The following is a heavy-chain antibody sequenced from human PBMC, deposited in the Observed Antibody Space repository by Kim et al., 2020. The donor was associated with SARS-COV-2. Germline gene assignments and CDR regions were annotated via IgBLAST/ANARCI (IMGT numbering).Heavy chain of an antibody. D-gene: IGHD6-13*01. V-gene: IGHV3-9*01. Sequence: GGSLRLSCAASGFTFGDYAMHWVRQAPGKGLEWVSGISWNSGSIGYADSVKGRFTISRDNAKNSLYLQMNRLRAEDTALYYCAKGIRSSWYYFDYWGQGTLVTVSS. CDR1: GFTFGDYA. CDR2: ISWNSGSI. CDR3: AKGIRSSWYYFDY. J-gene: IGHJ4*02.